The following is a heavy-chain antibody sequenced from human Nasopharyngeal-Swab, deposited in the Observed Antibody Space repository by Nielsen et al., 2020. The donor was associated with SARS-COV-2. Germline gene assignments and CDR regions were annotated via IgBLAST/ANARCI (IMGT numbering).Heavy chain of an antibody. V-gene: IGHV4-34*01. CDR1: GGPFIGYQ. Sequence: GSLRLSCAVSGGPFIGYQWNWIRQPPGKGLEWTGEVDHSGNTNYNPSLKSRVIISADTSRSQFSLKLTSVTAADTAVYYCARRNWGLRYWGQGTLVTVSS. J-gene: IGHJ4*02. CDR3: ARRNWGLRY. CDR2: VDHSGNT. D-gene: IGHD3-16*01.